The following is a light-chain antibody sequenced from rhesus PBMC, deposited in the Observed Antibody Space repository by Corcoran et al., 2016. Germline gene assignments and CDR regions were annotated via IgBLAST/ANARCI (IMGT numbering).Light chain of an antibody. V-gene: IGKV1-33*02. CDR1: QGISNW. CDR3: KQHNSNPLT. CDR2: AAS. J-gene: IGKJ4*01. Sequence: DIQMTQSPSSLSASVGDRVTITCQASQGISNWLAWYQQKPGKAPKLLIYAASSLQSGVPSRCSGSGSGTEFTLTISSLQPEDFATYYCKQHNSNPLTFGGGTKVELK.